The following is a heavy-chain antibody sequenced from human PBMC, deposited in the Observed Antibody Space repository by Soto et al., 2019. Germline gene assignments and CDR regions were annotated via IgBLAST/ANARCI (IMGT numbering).Heavy chain of an antibody. D-gene: IGHD3-9*01. Sequence: PSETLSLTCTVSGGSISSSIYYWGWIRKPPGKGLEWIGSIYYSGSTYYNPSLKSRVTISVDTSKNQFSLKLSSVTAADTAVYYCARLLGDILTGYYLFPSCYYMDVWGKGTTVTVSS. CDR2: IYYSGST. V-gene: IGHV4-39*01. CDR1: GGSISSSIYY. J-gene: IGHJ6*03. CDR3: ARLLGDILTGYYLFPSCYYMDV.